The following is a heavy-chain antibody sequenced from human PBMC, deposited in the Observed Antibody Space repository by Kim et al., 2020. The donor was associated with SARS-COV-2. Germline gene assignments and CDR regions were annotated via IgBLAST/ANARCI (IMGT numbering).Heavy chain of an antibody. CDR2: IHYTGST. D-gene: IGHD5-18*01. V-gene: IGHV4-39*07. Sequence: SETLSLTCSVSGCYLSSISYFWGWFRQPPGKGLEWIASIHYTGSTYDNPSLESRVTISVDTSKEQFSLKENSVTAADTAVYYCARAWNTAMGNFWGQGTLVTVSS. CDR1: GCYLSSISYF. J-gene: IGHJ4*02. CDR3: ARAWNTAMGNF.